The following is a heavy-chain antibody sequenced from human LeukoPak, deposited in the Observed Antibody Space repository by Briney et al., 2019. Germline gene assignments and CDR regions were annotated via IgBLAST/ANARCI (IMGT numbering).Heavy chain of an antibody. Sequence: GGSLRLSRAASGFTVSGDNMSWVRQSQAKGLEWVATFHSGGDTYYADSVKGRFTISRDDSKNMVYLQMNNLRVEDTALYYCASFTSSWHPWGQGTPVTVSS. CDR2: FHSGGDT. CDR3: ASFTSSWHP. V-gene: IGHV3-66*01. J-gene: IGHJ1*01. CDR1: GFTVSGDN. D-gene: IGHD6-13*01.